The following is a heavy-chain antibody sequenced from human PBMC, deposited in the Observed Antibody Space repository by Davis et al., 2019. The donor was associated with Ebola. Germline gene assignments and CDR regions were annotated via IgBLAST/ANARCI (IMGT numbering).Heavy chain of an antibody. V-gene: IGHV3-15*01. Sequence: LSLTCAASGFTFSNAWMSWVRPAPGKGLEWVGRIKSKTDGGTTDYAAPVKGRFTISRDDSKNTLYLQMNSLKTEDTAMYYCTQVGYSLPNNWFDPWGQGTLVTVSS. J-gene: IGHJ5*02. CDR2: IKSKTDGGTT. CDR1: GFTFSNAW. CDR3: TQVGYSLPNNWFDP. D-gene: IGHD5-18*01.